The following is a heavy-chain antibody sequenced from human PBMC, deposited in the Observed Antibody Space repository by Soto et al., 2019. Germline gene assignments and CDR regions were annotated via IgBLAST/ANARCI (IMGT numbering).Heavy chain of an antibody. Sequence: ASVKVSCKASGGTFSSYAISWVRQAPGQGLEWMGGIIPIFGTANYAQKFQGRVTITADESTSTAYMELSSLRSEDTAVYYCARDDSSGYQGYYFDYWGQGTLVTVSS. CDR1: GGTFSSYA. J-gene: IGHJ4*02. D-gene: IGHD3-22*01. CDR2: IIPIFGTA. CDR3: ARDDSSGYQGYYFDY. V-gene: IGHV1-69*13.